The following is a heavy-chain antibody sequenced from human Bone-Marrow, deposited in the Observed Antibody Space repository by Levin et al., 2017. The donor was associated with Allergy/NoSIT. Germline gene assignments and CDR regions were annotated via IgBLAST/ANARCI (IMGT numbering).Heavy chain of an antibody. V-gene: IGHV3-64*02. CDR2: ISSSGGNT. D-gene: IGHD2-8*01. CDR1: RFTFSTYS. CDR3: ARETNGNQWYFDL. Sequence: GGSLRLSCAASRFTFSTYSMHWVRQAPGKGLEYVSAISSSGGNTYYADSVKDRFTISRDNSKNTLYLQMDSLRAEDMAVYYCARETNGNQWYFDLWGRGTLVTVSS. J-gene: IGHJ2*01.